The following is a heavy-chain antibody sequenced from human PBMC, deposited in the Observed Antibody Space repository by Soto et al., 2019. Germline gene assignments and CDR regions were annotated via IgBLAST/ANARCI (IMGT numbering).Heavy chain of an antibody. D-gene: IGHD3-22*01. CDR1: GFTFSSYW. Sequence: VVSLRLSCAASGFTFSSYWMSWVRQAPGKGLEWVANIKQDGSEKYYVDSVKGRFTISRDNAKNSLYLQMNSQRAEDTAVYYCASYTYYYDSSGHRAPDWFDPWGQGTLVTVSS. J-gene: IGHJ5*02. CDR3: ASYTYYYDSSGHRAPDWFDP. CDR2: IKQDGSEK. V-gene: IGHV3-7*03.